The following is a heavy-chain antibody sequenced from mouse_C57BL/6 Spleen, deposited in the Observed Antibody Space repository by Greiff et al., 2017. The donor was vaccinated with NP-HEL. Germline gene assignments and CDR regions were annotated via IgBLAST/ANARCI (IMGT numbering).Heavy chain of an antibody. D-gene: IGHD1-1*01. V-gene: IGHV1-55*01. CDR1: GYTFTSYW. CDR3: ANYYGSSPYAMDY. CDR2: IYPGSGST. J-gene: IGHJ4*01. Sequence: QVQLQQPGAELVKPGASVKMSCKASGYTFTSYWITWVKQRPGQGLEWIGDIYPGSGSTNYNEKFKSKATLTVDTSSSTAYMQLSSLTSDDSAVYYCANYYGSSPYAMDYWGQGTSVTVSS.